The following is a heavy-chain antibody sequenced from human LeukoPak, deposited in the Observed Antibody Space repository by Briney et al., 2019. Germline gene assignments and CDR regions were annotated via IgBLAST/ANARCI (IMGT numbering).Heavy chain of an antibody. J-gene: IGHJ4*02. CDR3: TRGGITLDY. D-gene: IGHD3-16*01. CDR1: GFTFSSYW. Sequence: GGSLRLSCAASGFTFSSYWMHWVRQAPGKGLVWVSRINTDGSSTSYADSVKGRFTISRDNAKNTLYLQMNTLRAEDTAVYYCTRGGITLDYWGQGTLVTVSS. V-gene: IGHV3-74*01. CDR2: INTDGSST.